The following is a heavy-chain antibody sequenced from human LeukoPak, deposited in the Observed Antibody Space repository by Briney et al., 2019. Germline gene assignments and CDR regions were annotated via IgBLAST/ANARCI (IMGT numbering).Heavy chain of an antibody. D-gene: IGHD3-22*01. CDR2: IYTSGSI. Sequence: NASETLSLTCTVSGGSISSGCYYWRWIRQPAGKGLEWIGRIYTSGSINYNPSLKSRVTISVDTSKNQFSLKLSSVTAADTAVYYCATRGPRIEFDYWGQGTLVTVSS. CDR1: GGSISSGCYY. J-gene: IGHJ4*02. CDR3: ATRGPRIEFDY. V-gene: IGHV4-61*02.